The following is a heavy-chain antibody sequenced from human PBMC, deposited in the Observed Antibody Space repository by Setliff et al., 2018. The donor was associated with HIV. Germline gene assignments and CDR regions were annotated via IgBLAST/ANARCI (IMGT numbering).Heavy chain of an antibody. J-gene: IGHJ5*02. Sequence: GASVKVSCKASGGTFNSFAINWVRQAPGQGLEWIGKIIPIFGEANYAQKFQGRVTITADESASTAYMELTSLRSEDTAVYYCVGGPLDSSGWYEEYRWFDPWGQGTLVTVSS. D-gene: IGHD6-19*01. CDR1: GGTFNSFA. V-gene: IGHV1-69*13. CDR3: VGGPLDSSGWYEEYRWFDP. CDR2: IIPIFGEA.